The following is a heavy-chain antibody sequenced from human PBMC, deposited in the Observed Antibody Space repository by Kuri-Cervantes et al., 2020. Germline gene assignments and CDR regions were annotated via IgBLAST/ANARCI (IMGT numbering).Heavy chain of an antibody. J-gene: IGHJ3*02. D-gene: IGHD1-14*01. CDR1: GGSISSYY. CDR2: IYYSGST. V-gene: IGHV4-59*01. Sequence: SETLSLTCTVSGGSISSYYWSWIRQPPGKGLEWIGYIYYSGSTNYNPSLKSRVTISVDTSKNQFSLKLSSVTAADTAVYYCAGAPRRQDAFDIWGQGTMVTVSS. CDR3: AGAPRRQDAFDI.